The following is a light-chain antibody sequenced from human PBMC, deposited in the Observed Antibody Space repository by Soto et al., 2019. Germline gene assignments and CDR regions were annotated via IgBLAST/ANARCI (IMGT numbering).Light chain of an antibody. J-gene: IGLJ3*02. CDR3: CSHVGGSSPQWV. CDR1: SNDVGGYNL. CDR2: EVN. Sequence: LTQPASVSGSPGQSITISCTGTSNDVGGYNLVSWFQQHPGKAPKLMISEVNKRPSGVSNRFSGSKSANTASLTISGLQAEDEADYYCCSHVGGSSPQWVFGGGTKLTVL. V-gene: IGLV2-23*02.